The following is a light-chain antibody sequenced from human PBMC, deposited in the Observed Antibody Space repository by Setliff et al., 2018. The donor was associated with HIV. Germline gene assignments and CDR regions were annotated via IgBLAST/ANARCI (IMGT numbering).Light chain of an antibody. V-gene: IGLV2-14*03. Sequence: QSALTQPASVSGSPGQSMTISCTGTRSDVGGYDYVSSYQHHPDNAPKLIIYNVNKRPSGVSNRLSGSKSGNTDSLTISGLQAEDEADSYFTSYTTSSSPYVLGTGTKFTVL. CDR3: TSYTTSSSPYV. CDR1: RSDVGGYDY. J-gene: IGLJ1*01. CDR2: NVN.